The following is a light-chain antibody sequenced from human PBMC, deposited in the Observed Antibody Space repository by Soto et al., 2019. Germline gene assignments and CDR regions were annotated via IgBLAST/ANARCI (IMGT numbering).Light chain of an antibody. CDR2: EVS. J-gene: IGLJ1*01. CDR3: CSFTSITTYV. V-gene: IGLV2-14*01. Sequence: QSALTQPASVSGSLGQSITISCTGTSSDVGAYNYVSWYQQQPGKAPKLMISEVSNRPSGVSNRFSGSKSGNTASLIISGLQAEDEADYYCCSFTSITTYVFGTGTKFTVL. CDR1: SSDVGAYNY.